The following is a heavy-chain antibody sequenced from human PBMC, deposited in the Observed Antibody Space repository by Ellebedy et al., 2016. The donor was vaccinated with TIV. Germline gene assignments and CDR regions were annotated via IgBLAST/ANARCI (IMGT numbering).Heavy chain of an antibody. D-gene: IGHD5-24*01. CDR2: IIPIFGTA. CDR1: GGTFSSYA. V-gene: IGHV1-69*06. CDR3: ARDLRDGYNWGAFDI. Sequence: KISXAASGGTFSSYAISWVRQAPGQGLEWMGGIIPIFGTANYAQKFQGRVTITADKSTSAAYMELSSLRSEDTAVYYCARDLRDGYNWGAFDIWGQGTMVTVSS. J-gene: IGHJ3*02.